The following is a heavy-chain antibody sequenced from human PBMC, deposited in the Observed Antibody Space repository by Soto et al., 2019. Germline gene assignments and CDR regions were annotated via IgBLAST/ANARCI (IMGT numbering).Heavy chain of an antibody. CDR3: AGMVRGVIIFDP. CDR2: IYYSGST. D-gene: IGHD3-10*01. J-gene: IGHJ5*02. Sequence: SETLSLTCTVSGGSISSYYWSWIRQPPGKGLEWIGYIYYSGSTHYSPSLKSRIIMSIDTSTNQFSLKLTSVTAADTAVYYCAGMVRGVIIFDPWGQGTLVTVSS. CDR1: GGSISSYY. V-gene: IGHV4-59*04.